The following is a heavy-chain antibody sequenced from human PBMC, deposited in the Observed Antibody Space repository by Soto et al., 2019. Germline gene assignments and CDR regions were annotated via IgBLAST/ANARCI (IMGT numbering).Heavy chain of an antibody. CDR3: ARGWGYDSSDYYYAY. CDR1: GGTFSRHA. J-gene: IGHJ4*02. CDR2: IIPMFGTA. V-gene: IGHV1-69*13. D-gene: IGHD3-22*01. Sequence: SVKVSCKASGGTFSRHAISWVRQAPGQGLEWMGGIIPMFGTANHAQKFQGRVTIIADESTSTAYMELSSLRSEDTAIYYCARGWGYDSSDYYYAYWGQGTVVTVSS.